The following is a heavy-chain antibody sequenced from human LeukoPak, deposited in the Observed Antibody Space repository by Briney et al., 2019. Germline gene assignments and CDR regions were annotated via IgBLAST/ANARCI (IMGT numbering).Heavy chain of an antibody. D-gene: IGHD2-2*01. CDR2: INPNSGGT. V-gene: IGHV1-2*02. Sequence: ASVKVSCKASGYTFTGYYIHWVRQAPGQGLEWMGWINPNSGGTYYAQKFQGRATLTRDTSISTAYMELGRLTSDDTAVFYCARDPRTTSVPDYYYYYMDVWGKGTTVTVSS. J-gene: IGHJ6*03. CDR3: ARDPRTTSVPDYYYYYMDV. CDR1: GYTFTGYY.